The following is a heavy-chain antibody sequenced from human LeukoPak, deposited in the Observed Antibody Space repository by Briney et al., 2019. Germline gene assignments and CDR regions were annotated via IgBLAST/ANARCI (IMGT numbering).Heavy chain of an antibody. CDR1: GFTFSAYA. J-gene: IGHJ3*02. CDR3: AKGRYCSAGSCYGWHAFDI. V-gene: IGHV3-23*01. CDR2: ISGSGGDT. Sequence: GGSLRLSCAASGFTFSAYAMGWVRQAPGNRLEMVSAISGSGGDTYYAEFVKGRFTISRDNSKNTLYLQMNSLRAEDTAVHYCAKGRYCSAGSCYGWHAFDIWGQGTMVTVSS. D-gene: IGHD2-15*01.